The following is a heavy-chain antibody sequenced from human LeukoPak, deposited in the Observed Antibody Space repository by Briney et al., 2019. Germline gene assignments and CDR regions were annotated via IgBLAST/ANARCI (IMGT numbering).Heavy chain of an antibody. Sequence: PGGSLRLSCAASGFTFSSYAMSWVRQAPGKGLEWVSAISGSGGSTYYADSVEGRFTISRDNSKNTLYLQMNSLRAEDTAVYYCAKAVTYYYDSSGYFDYWGQGTLVTVSS. V-gene: IGHV3-23*01. CDR2: ISGSGGST. D-gene: IGHD3-22*01. CDR3: AKAVTYYYDSSGYFDY. J-gene: IGHJ4*02. CDR1: GFTFSSYA.